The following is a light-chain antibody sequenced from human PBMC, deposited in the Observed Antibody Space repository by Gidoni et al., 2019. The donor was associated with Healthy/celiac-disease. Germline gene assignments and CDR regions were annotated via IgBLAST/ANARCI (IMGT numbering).Light chain of an antibody. V-gene: IGLV2-14*01. CDR2: YVS. CDR1: SSDVGGYNY. J-gene: IGLJ1*01. CDR3: SSYTSSRTLEV. Sequence: QSALTQPASLSGSPVQSITISCTGTSSDVGGYNYVSWYQQHPGKAPKLMIYYVSNRPSGVSNRFSGSKSGNTASRTISGLQAEDEADYYCSSYTSSRTLEVFGTGTKVTVL.